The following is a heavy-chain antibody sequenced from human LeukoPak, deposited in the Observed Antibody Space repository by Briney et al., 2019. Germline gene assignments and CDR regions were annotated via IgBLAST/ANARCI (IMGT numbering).Heavy chain of an antibody. CDR2: ISSGSSTI. CDR1: GFTFPSYE. V-gene: IGHV3-48*03. Sequence: AGGSLRLSCAASGFTFPSYEFYWVRQAPGKGLEWISYISSGSSTIKYADSVRGRFTISRDDGRESLYLQMNSLRVDDTAIYYCGASRQYVGAFDIWGQGTLVSVS. D-gene: IGHD3-16*01. CDR3: GASRQYVGAFDI. J-gene: IGHJ3*02.